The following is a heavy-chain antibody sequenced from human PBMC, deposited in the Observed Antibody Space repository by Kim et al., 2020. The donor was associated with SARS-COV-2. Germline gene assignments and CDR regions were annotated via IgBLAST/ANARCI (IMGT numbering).Heavy chain of an antibody. D-gene: IGHD3-10*01. V-gene: IGHV1-18*04. Sequence: ASVKVSCKASGYTFIDYGISWVRQAPGQGLQWMGWINTYNGDTNYAQKLQDRVTMTTDTSASTAYMELRSLRSDDTAVYYCARDEPALTRDFDYWGQGTLVTVSS. CDR1: GYTFIDYG. CDR3: ARDEPALTRDFDY. CDR2: INTYNGDT. J-gene: IGHJ4*02.